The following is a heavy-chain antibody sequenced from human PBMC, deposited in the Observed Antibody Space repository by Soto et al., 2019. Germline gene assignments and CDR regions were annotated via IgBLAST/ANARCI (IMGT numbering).Heavy chain of an antibody. CDR3: ARVRDWFDP. D-gene: IGHD3-3*01. Sequence: SETLSLTCTVSGGSISNGYHWAWIRQPPGMRLEWVASIFHTGTTYYNPSLKSRVTISVDTSKNQFSLRLTSVTAADTAVYYCARVRDWFDPWGQGTLVTVSS. J-gene: IGHJ5*02. V-gene: IGHV4-38-2*02. CDR1: GGSISNGYH. CDR2: IFHTGTT.